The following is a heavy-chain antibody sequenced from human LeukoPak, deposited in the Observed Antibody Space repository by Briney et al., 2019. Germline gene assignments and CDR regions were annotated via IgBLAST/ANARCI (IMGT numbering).Heavy chain of an antibody. Sequence: GGSLRLSCAASGFTFSSYWMTWVRQAPGKGLEWVSYISSGSSSRYYADSVKGRFTISRDNAKNSLYLQMNSLRAEDTAVYFCARLRYYAVDVWGQGTTVIVSS. CDR1: GFTFSSYW. CDR3: ARLRYYAVDV. V-gene: IGHV3-48*01. J-gene: IGHJ6*02. CDR2: ISSGSSSR.